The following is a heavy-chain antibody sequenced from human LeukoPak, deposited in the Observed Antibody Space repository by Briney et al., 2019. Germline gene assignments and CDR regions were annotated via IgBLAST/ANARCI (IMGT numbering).Heavy chain of an antibody. Sequence: SETLSLTCAVYGGSFSGYYRSWIRQPPGKGLEWIGEINHSGSTNYNPSLKSRVTISVDTSKNQFSLKLSSVTAADTAVYYCARGAYGSGSYAQNWFDPWGQGTLVTVSS. CDR2: INHSGST. V-gene: IGHV4-34*01. J-gene: IGHJ5*02. CDR3: ARGAYGSGSYAQNWFDP. CDR1: GGSFSGYY. D-gene: IGHD3-10*01.